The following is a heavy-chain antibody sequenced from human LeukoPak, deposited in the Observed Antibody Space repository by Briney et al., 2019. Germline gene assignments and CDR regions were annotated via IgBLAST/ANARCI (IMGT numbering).Heavy chain of an antibody. D-gene: IGHD6-6*01. CDR3: AGAEGAPYSSSPGGFDY. Sequence: PSETLSLTCTVSGGSISSSSYYWGWIRQPPGKGLEWIGSIYYSGSTYNNPSLKSRVTISVDTSKNQFSLKLSSLTAADTAVYYCAGAEGAPYSSSPGGFDYWGQGTLVTVSS. CDR1: GGSISSSSYY. CDR2: IYYSGST. J-gene: IGHJ4*02. V-gene: IGHV4-39*01.